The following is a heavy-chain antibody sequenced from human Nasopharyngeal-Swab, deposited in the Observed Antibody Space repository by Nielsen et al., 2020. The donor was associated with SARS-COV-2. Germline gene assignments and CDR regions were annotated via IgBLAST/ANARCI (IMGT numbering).Heavy chain of an antibody. V-gene: IGHV3-23*01. CDR1: GFSFGSFA. J-gene: IGHJ4*02. Sequence: GGSLRLSCAASGFSFGSFAMNWVRQSPGKGLEWVSSISGSGTSIYYADSVKGRFTVSRDNSKNTLSLQMSGLRAEDTALYHCAIYRYGPGGHLDNWGPGTLVTVSS. D-gene: IGHD2-8*02. CDR3: AIYRYGPGGHLDN. CDR2: ISGSGTSI.